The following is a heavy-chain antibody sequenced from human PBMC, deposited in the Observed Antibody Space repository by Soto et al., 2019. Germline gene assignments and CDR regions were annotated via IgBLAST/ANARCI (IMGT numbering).Heavy chain of an antibody. CDR1: GGTFSSYT. CDR3: ARYFHYSNAASWYDP. CDR2: IIPILGIA. J-gene: IGHJ5*02. D-gene: IGHD4-4*01. Sequence: SVKVSCKASGGTFSSYTISWVRQAPGQGLEWMGRIIPILGIANYAQKFQGRVTITADKSTSTAYMELSSLRSEDTAVYYCARYFHYSNAASWYDPWGQGTLVTVSS. V-gene: IGHV1-69*02.